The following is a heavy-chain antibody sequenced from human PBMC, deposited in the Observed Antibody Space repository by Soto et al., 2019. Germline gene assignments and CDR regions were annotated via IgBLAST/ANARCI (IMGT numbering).Heavy chain of an antibody. CDR3: ARAPYSSSSLDY. Sequence: ASVKVSCKASGYTFTGYYMHWVRQAPGQGLEWMGWINPNSGGTNYAQKFQGWVTMTRDTSISTAYMELSRLRSDDTAVYYCARAPYSSSSLDYWGQGTLVTVSS. D-gene: IGHD6-6*01. J-gene: IGHJ4*02. CDR1: GYTFTGYY. CDR2: INPNSGGT. V-gene: IGHV1-2*04.